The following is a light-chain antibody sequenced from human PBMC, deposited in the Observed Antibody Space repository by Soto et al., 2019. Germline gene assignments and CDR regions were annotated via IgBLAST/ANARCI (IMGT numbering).Light chain of an antibody. V-gene: IGLV2-14*03. Sequence: ALTQPASVSGSPGQSITISCTGTSSDVGGYNYVSWYQHHPGKAPKLMIYDVSNRPSGVSNRFSGSKSGNTASLTISGLQAEDEADYYCSSYTSSTTVVFGGGTKLTVL. CDR1: SSDVGGYNY. J-gene: IGLJ2*01. CDR2: DVS. CDR3: SSYTSSTTVV.